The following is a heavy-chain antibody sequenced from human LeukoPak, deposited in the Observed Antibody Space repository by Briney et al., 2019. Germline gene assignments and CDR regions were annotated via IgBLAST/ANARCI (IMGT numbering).Heavy chain of an antibody. CDR2: VNSDGSST. CDR3: ATEYYDFWSGYYNKGDY. V-gene: IGHV3-74*01. D-gene: IGHD3-3*01. Sequence: PGGSLRLSCAASGFTFSSYWMHWVRQAPGKGLVWVSRVNSDGSSTNYADSVKGRFTISRDNAKNTLYLQMNSLRAEDTAVYFCATEYYDFWSGYYNKGDYWGQGTLVTVSS. CDR1: GFTFSSYW. J-gene: IGHJ4*02.